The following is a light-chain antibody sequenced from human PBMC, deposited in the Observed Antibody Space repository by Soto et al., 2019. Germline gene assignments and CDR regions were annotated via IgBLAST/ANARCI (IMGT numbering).Light chain of an antibody. V-gene: IGLV1-40*01. CDR2: GNS. CDR3: QSYDNSLSVYV. CDR1: SSNIGAHYD. J-gene: IGLJ1*01. Sequence: QSALTQPPSVSGAPGQRVTISCTGSSSNIGAHYDVHWYQQLPGTAPKLLIYGNSNRPSGVPDRFSGSKSGTSASLAITGLQAEDEADYYCQSYDNSLSVYVFGTGTKGTVL.